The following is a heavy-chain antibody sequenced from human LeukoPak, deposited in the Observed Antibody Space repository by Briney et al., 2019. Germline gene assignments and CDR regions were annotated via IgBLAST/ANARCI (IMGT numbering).Heavy chain of an antibody. CDR1: GFTFSSYG. Sequence: GGTLRLSCAASGFTFSSYGMHWVRQAPGTGLEWVAFIRYDGSNKYYADSVKGRFTISRDNSKNTLYLQMNSLRAEDTAVYYCAKLLVPAARMYNWFDPWGQGTLVTVPS. V-gene: IGHV3-30*02. CDR2: IRYDGSNK. J-gene: IGHJ5*02. CDR3: AKLLVPAARMYNWFDP. D-gene: IGHD2-2*01.